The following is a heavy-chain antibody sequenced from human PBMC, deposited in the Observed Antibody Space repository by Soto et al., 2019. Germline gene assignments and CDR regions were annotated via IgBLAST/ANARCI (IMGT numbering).Heavy chain of an antibody. Sequence: QVQLVQSGAEVKKPGSSVKVSCKASGGTFSSYAISWVRQAPGQGLEWMGGIIPIFGTANYAQKFQGRVTITADESTSTAYMELSSLRSEDTAVYYCAIRTHYDILTDYYYYYGMDVWGQGTTVTVSS. J-gene: IGHJ6*02. V-gene: IGHV1-69*01. CDR3: AIRTHYDILTDYYYYYGMDV. CDR1: GGTFSSYA. CDR2: IIPIFGTA. D-gene: IGHD3-9*01.